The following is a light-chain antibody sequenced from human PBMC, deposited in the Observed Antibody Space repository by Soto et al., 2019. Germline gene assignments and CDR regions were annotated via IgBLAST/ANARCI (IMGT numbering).Light chain of an antibody. CDR3: QQRSDWPIT. V-gene: IGKV3-11*01. CDR1: QSVSSY. Sequence: EIVLTQSPATLSLSPGERATLSCRASQSVSSYLAWYQQKPGQAPRLLIYAASNRATGIPARFSGSGSGTDFTLTISSLEPEDFAVYYCQQRSDWPITFGQGKRLEIK. CDR2: AAS. J-gene: IGKJ5*01.